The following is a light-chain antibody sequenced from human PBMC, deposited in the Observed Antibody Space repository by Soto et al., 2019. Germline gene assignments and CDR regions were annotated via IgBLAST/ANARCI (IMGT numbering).Light chain of an antibody. Sequence: DIQVTQSPSSLSASVGDRVTITCRASQSINTFLNWYQQRPGKAPNLLIYGASNLQSGVPSRFSGSGSGTDFNLTISSLQPEDFATYYCQQTYTSRPWTFGRGTKVEIK. J-gene: IGKJ1*01. CDR2: GAS. CDR1: QSINTF. V-gene: IGKV1-39*01. CDR3: QQTYTSRPWT.